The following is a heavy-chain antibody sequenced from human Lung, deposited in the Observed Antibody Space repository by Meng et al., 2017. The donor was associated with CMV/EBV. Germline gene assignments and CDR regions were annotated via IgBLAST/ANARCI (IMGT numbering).Heavy chain of an antibody. J-gene: IGHJ5*02. CDR3: ARGTGYCSSTSCYPFDP. Sequence: SVSSASYSWSWIRQPPGKGLEWIAYVYYGGGTNYNPSLKSRVTISVDTSKNQFSLKLSSVTAADTAVYYCARGTGYCSSTSCYPFDPWGQGTLVTVSS. V-gene: IGHV4-61*01. CDR2: VYYGGGT. D-gene: IGHD2-2*01. CDR1: SVSSASYS.